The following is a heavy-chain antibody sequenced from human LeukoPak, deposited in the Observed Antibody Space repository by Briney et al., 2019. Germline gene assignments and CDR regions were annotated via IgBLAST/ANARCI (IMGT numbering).Heavy chain of an antibody. J-gene: IGHJ4*02. CDR3: TTTRTITSIWYYFDY. CDR1: GFTFGDFA. Sequence: PGGSLRLSCTGSGFTFGDFALGWVRQSLGEGLEWVGFIRSKAYGGTTEYAASVKGRFTISRDDSKSITYLQMNSLKSEDTAVCYCTTTRTITSIWYYFDYWGQGALVTVSS. CDR2: IRSKAYGGTT. D-gene: IGHD6-13*01. V-gene: IGHV3-49*04.